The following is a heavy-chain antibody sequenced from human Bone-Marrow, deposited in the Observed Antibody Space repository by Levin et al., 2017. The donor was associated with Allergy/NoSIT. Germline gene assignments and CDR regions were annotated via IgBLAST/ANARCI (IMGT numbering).Heavy chain of an antibody. J-gene: IGHJ4*02. Sequence: GGSLRLSCAASGFTFSSYGMHWVRQAPGKGLEWVAVISYDGSNKYYADSVKGRFTISRDNSKNTLYLQMNSLRAEDTAVYYCAKEVGVATIGEIGYWGQGTLVTVSS. D-gene: IGHD5-12*01. CDR3: AKEVGVATIGEIGY. CDR2: ISYDGSNK. CDR1: GFTFSSYG. V-gene: IGHV3-30*18.